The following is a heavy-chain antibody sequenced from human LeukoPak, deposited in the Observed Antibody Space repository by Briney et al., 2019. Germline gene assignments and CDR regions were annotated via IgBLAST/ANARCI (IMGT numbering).Heavy chain of an antibody. J-gene: IGHJ6*03. CDR2: ISSSSSTI. CDR3: ARDRPYYYDSSGYQSSYYMDV. D-gene: IGHD3-22*01. V-gene: IGHV3-48*01. CDR1: GFTFSSYS. Sequence: GGSLRLSCAASGFTFSSYSMNWVRQAPWKGLEWVSYISSSSSTIYYADSVKGRFTISRDNAKNSLYLQMNSLRAEDTAVYYCARDRPYYYDSSGYQSSYYMDVWGKGTTVTVSS.